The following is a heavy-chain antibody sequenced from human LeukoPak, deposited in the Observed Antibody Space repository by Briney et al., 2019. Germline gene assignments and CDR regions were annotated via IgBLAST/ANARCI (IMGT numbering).Heavy chain of an antibody. J-gene: IGHJ4*02. Sequence: PSETLSLTCTVSGGSISSSSYYWGWIRQPPGKGLGWIGSIYYSGSTYYNPSLKSRVTISVDTSKNQFSLKLSSVTAADTAVYYCARQGGGRYFDWLLSIRAYFNYWGQGTLVTVSS. CDR2: IYYSGST. D-gene: IGHD3-9*01. CDR1: GGSISSSSYY. V-gene: IGHV4-39*01. CDR3: ARQGGGRYFDWLLSIRAYFNY.